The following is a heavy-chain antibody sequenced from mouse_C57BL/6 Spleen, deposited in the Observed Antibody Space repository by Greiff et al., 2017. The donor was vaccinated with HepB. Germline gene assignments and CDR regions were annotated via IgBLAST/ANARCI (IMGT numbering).Heavy chain of an antibody. Sequence: QVQLQQSGAELVKPGASVKISCKASGYAFSSYWMNWVKQRPGKGLEWIGQIYPGDGDTNYNGKFKGKATLTADKSSSTAYMQLSSLTSEDSAVYFCARGTSYSNFDYWGQGTTLTVSS. V-gene: IGHV1-80*01. CDR3: ARGTSYSNFDY. D-gene: IGHD2-5*01. CDR1: GYAFSSYW. CDR2: IYPGDGDT. J-gene: IGHJ2*01.